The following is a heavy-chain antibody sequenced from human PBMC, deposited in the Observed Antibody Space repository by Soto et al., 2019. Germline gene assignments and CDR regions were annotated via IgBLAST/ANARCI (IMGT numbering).Heavy chain of an antibody. CDR2: ISSSSSTI. Sequence: PGGSLRVPCAAAGFTCSGYSMNWVRQAPGKGLEWVSYISSSSSTIYYADSVKGRFTISRDNAKNSLYLQMNSLRDEDTAVYYCARESRFLEWLSLNWFDPWGQGTLVTVSS. CDR1: GFTCSGYS. D-gene: IGHD3-3*01. CDR3: ARESRFLEWLSLNWFDP. V-gene: IGHV3-48*02. J-gene: IGHJ5*02.